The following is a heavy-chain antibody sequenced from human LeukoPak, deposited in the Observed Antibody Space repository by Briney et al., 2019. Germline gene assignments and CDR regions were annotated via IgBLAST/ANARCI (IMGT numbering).Heavy chain of an antibody. CDR2: IYPGDSDT. CDR1: GYSFTSYW. J-gene: IGHJ5*02. CDR3: ARDDGYGSGSYITPSWFDP. Sequence: GESLKISCKGSGYSFTSYWIGWVRQMPGKGLEWMGIIYPGDSDTRYSPSFQGQVTISADKSISTAYLQWSSLKASDTAMYYCARDDGYGSGSYITPSWFDPWGQGTLVTVSS. V-gene: IGHV5-51*01. D-gene: IGHD3-10*01.